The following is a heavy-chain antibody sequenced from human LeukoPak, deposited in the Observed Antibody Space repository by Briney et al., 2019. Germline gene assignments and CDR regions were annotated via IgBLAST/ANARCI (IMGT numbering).Heavy chain of an antibody. Sequence: GGSLRLSCAASGFTFSTYVVNWVRQAPGKGLEWVSTITGSGGSTYYADSVKGRFTISRDNSKNTLYLQMDSLRAEDTAVYYCAKRGGELAMFDYWGQGTLVTVSS. CDR3: AKRGGELAMFDY. J-gene: IGHJ4*02. V-gene: IGHV3-23*01. CDR1: GFTFSTYV. CDR2: ITGSGGST. D-gene: IGHD3-16*01.